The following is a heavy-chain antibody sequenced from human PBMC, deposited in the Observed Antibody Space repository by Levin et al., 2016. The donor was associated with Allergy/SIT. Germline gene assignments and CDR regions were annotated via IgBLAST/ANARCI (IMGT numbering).Heavy chain of an antibody. CDR2: IYYSGST. CDR3: ASTRPYDSSGYTPPHDAFDI. J-gene: IGHJ3*02. D-gene: IGHD3-22*01. Sequence: WIRQPPGKGLEWIGSIYYSGSTYYNPSLKSRVTISVDTSKNQFSLKLSSVTAADTAVYYCASTRPYDSSGYTPPHDAFDIWGQGTMVTVSS. V-gene: IGHV4-39*01.